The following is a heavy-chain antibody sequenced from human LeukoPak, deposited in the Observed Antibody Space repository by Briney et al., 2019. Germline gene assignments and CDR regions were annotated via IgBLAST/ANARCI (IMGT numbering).Heavy chain of an antibody. CDR3: ARESSTAVAAYGLSNWFDP. CDR1: GFTFSSYE. D-gene: IGHD6-19*01. J-gene: IGHJ5*02. V-gene: IGHV3-48*03. Sequence: GGSLRLSCAASGFTFSSYEMNWVRQAPGKGLEWVSYISSSGSTIYYADSVKGRFTISRDNAKNSLYLQMNSLRAEDTAVYYCARESSTAVAAYGLSNWFDPWGQGTLVTVSS. CDR2: ISSSGSTI.